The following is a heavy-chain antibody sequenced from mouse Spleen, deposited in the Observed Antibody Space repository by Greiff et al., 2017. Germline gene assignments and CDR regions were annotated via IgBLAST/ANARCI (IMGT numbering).Heavy chain of an antibody. Sequence: QVQLQQSGPELVKPGASVKISCKASGYAFSSSWMNWVKQRPGKGLEWIGRIYPGDGDTNYNGKFKGKATLTADKSSSTAYMQLSSLTSEDSAVYFCASRIYYYFDYWGQGTTLTVSS. V-gene: IGHV1-82*01. CDR1: GYAFSSSW. CDR2: IYPGDGDT. D-gene: IGHD1-1*01. J-gene: IGHJ2*01. CDR3: ASRIYYYFDY.